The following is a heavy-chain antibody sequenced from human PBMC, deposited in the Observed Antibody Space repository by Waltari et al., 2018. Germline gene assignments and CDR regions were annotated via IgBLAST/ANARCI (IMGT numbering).Heavy chain of an antibody. Sequence: QVHLQESGPGQVKPSETLSLTCDVSRGSIRSHYWSWIRRPPGKGLEWIGYIYYNGATNYNPSLMSQVTISVDTAKNQFSLKLSSVTAADTAVYYCARDRVVPADEPDYYGLDVWGQGTTVTVSS. D-gene: IGHD2-2*01. J-gene: IGHJ6*02. CDR3: ARDRVVPADEPDYYGLDV. CDR1: RGSIRSHY. CDR2: IYYNGAT. V-gene: IGHV4-59*11.